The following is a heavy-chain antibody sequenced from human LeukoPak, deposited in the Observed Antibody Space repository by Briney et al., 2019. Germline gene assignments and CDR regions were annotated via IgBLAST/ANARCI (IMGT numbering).Heavy chain of an antibody. CDR1: GFPLSSYS. V-gene: IGHV3-48*01. CDR3: ARVKGSYFDY. J-gene: IGHJ4*02. D-gene: IGHD2-15*01. CDR2: ISASGSNI. Sequence: GESLKISCAASGFPLSSYSINWFRQAPGKGLEWVAYISASGSNIYYVDSVKGRFTVSRDNPKSSLFLQMNSPRAEDTAVYYCARVKGSYFDYWGQGALVTLSS.